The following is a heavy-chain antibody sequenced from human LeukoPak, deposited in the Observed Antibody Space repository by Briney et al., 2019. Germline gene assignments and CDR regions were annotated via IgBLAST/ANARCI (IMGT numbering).Heavy chain of an antibody. CDR3: ARGQRSTVSYFDY. CDR1: GFTFSSYA. V-gene: IGHV3-64D*06. J-gene: IGHJ4*02. D-gene: IGHD4-17*01. Sequence: GGSLRLSCSASGFTFSSYAMHWVRQAPGKGLEYVSAISSNGGSTYYADSVKGRFTISRDNSKNTLYLQMSSLRAEDTAVYYCARGQRSTVSYFDYWGQGTLVTVSS. CDR2: ISSNGGST.